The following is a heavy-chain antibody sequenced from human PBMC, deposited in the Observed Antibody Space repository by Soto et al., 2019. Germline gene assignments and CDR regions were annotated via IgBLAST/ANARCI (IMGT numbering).Heavy chain of an antibody. CDR3: AKDPPKVRLLVPWFDP. Sequence: GGSLRLSCAASGFTFSSYAMSWVRQAPGKGLEWVSAISGSGGSTYYADSVKGRFTISRDNSKNTLYLQMNSLRAEDTAVYYCAKDPPKVRLLVPWFDPWGQGTLVTVSS. D-gene: IGHD5-12*01. J-gene: IGHJ5*02. CDR2: ISGSGGST. CDR1: GFTFSSYA. V-gene: IGHV3-23*01.